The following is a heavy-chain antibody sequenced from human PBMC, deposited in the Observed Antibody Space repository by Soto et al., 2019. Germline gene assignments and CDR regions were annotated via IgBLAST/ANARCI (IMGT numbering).Heavy chain of an antibody. J-gene: IGHJ2*01. Sequence: QVQLQESGPGLVKPSQTLSLTCAVSGASTSSGNNYWSWIRQPPGKGLEWIGYIFYSGSAYYNPSLKGRVSISVDTSKNKFSLNLNSVTAADTAVYYCASIGDGYNGNWYFDLWGRGTLVTVSS. CDR2: IFYSGSA. CDR3: ASIGDGYNGNWYFDL. D-gene: IGHD5-12*01. CDR1: GASTSSGNNY. V-gene: IGHV4-30-4*01.